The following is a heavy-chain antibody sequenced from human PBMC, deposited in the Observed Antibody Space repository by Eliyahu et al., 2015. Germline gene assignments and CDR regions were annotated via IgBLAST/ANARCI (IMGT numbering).Heavy chain of an antibody. D-gene: IGHD3-22*01. J-gene: IGHJ4*02. CDR3: ARGRGYYYYFDY. V-gene: IGHV3-11*06. Sequence: RFTISRDNAKNSLYLQMNSLRAEDTAVYYCARGRGYYYYFDYWGQGTLVTVSS.